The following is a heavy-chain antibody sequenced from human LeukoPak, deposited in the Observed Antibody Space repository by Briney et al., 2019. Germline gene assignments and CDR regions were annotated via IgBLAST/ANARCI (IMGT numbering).Heavy chain of an antibody. J-gene: IGHJ4*02. D-gene: IGHD6-19*01. CDR2: IYTGGTT. CDR1: GFSVSSNY. V-gene: IGHV3-66*02. CDR3: TRDKLGSGYSSDFDC. Sequence: PGGSLRLSCAASGFSVSSNYMNWVRQAPGKGLEWVSAIYTGGTTYYADSVKGRFTISRDSSKNTLYLQLNSLRAEDTAVYYCTRDKLGSGYSSDFDCWGQGTLVTVSS.